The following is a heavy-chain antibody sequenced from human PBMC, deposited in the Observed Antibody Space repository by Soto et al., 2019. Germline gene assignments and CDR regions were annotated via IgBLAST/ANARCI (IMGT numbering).Heavy chain of an antibody. CDR1: GFTFSSYW. CDR2: IKQDGSEK. J-gene: IGHJ4*02. V-gene: IGHV3-7*01. D-gene: IGHD3-3*01. Sequence: GGSLRLSCAASGFTFSSYWMSWVRQAPGKGLEWVANIKQDGSEKYYVDSVKGRFTISRDNAKNSLYLQMNSLRAEDTVVYYCARLAYDFWSGYYGYYFDYWGQGTLVTVSS. CDR3: ARLAYDFWSGYYGYYFDY.